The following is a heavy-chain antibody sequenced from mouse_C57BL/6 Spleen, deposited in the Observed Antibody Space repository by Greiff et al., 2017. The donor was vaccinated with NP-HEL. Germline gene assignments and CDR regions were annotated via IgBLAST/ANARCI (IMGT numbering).Heavy chain of an antibody. J-gene: IGHJ2*01. Sequence: QVQLQQSGAELVKPGASVKLSCKASGYTFTSYWMHWVKQRPGQGLEWIGMIHPNSGSTNYNEKFKSKATLTVDKSSSTAYMQLSSLTSEDSAVYYCRYYYGSSYDYFDYWGQGTTLTVSS. V-gene: IGHV1-64*01. CDR3: RYYYGSSYDYFDY. CDR2: IHPNSGST. D-gene: IGHD1-1*01. CDR1: GYTFTSYW.